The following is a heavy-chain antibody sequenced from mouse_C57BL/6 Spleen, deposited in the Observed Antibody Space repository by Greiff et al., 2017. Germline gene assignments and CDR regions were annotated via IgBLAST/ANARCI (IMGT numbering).Heavy chain of an antibody. J-gene: IGHJ2*01. CDR3: ARNWGRVSYFDY. V-gene: IGHV1-50*01. CDR2: IDPSDSYT. CDR1: GYTFTSYW. Sequence: VKLQESGAELVKPGASVKLSCKASGYTFTSYWMQWVKQRPGQGLEWIGEIDPSDSYTNYNQKFKGKATLTVDTSSSTAYMQLSSLTSEDSAVYYCARNWGRVSYFDYWGQGTTLTVSS. D-gene: IGHD4-1*01.